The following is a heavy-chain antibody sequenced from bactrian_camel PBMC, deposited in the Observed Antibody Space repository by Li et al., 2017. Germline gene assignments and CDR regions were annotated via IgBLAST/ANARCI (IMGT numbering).Heavy chain of an antibody. CDR2: IYLPGGST. CDR3: TRREATFYGAYYFDY. J-gene: IGHJ6*01. V-gene: IGHV3S54*01. CDR1: AYIDNMKC. Sequence: QVQLVESGGGSVQAGGSLLLSCEVPAYIDNMKCMGWFRQAPGKEREGVASIYLPGGSTYYADSVKGRFTISRDNAKNTLYLQMNSLKTEDTAMYYCTRREATFYGAYYFDYWGQGTQVTVS. D-gene: IGHD2*01.